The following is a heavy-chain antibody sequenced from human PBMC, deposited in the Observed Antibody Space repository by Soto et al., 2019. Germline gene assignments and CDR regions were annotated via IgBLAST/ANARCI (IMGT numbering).Heavy chain of an antibody. CDR1: GYTFTSYD. CDR2: MNPNSGNT. J-gene: IGHJ3*02. CDR3: ARKEYLPPELSLWDAFDI. D-gene: IGHD3-16*02. V-gene: IGHV1-8*01. Sequence: ASVKVSCKASGYTFTSYDINWVRQATGQGLEWMGWMNPNSGNTGYAQKFQGRVTMTRNTSISTAYMELSSLRSEDTAVYYCARKEYLPPELSLWDAFDIWGQGTMVTVSS.